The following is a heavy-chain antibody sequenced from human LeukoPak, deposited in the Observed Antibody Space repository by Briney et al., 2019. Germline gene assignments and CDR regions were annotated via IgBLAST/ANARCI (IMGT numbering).Heavy chain of an antibody. CDR2: IYYSGNT. CDR3: AREVAGYYYYYYYYMDV. J-gene: IGHJ6*03. CDR1: GDSISTSNSY. Sequence: SETLSLTCTVSGDSISTSNSYWGWIRQPPGKGLEWIGSIYYSGNTYYNASLKSRVTISVDTSKNQFSLKFTSVTAADTAVYYCAREVAGYYYYYYYYMDVWGKGTTVTVSS. V-gene: IGHV4-39*02. D-gene: IGHD6-19*01.